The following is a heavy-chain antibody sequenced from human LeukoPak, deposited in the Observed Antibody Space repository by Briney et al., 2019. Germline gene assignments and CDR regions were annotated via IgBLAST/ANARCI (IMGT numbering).Heavy chain of an antibody. V-gene: IGHV1-8*01. CDR1: GYTFTSYD. J-gene: IGHJ6*03. CDR3: ARVGSSGWYYYYYYMDV. Sequence: GASVKVSCKASGYTFTSYDINWVRQATGQGLEWMGWMNPNSGNTGYAQKFQGRVTMTRNTSISTAHMELSSLRSEDTAVYYCARVGSSGWYYYYYYMDVWGKGTTVTISS. D-gene: IGHD6-19*01. CDR2: MNPNSGNT.